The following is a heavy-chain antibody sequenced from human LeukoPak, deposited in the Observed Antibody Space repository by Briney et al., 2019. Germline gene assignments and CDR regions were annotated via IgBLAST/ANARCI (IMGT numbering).Heavy chain of an antibody. CDR2: ISAYNGNT. V-gene: IGHV1-18*01. CDR1: GYTFTSYG. Sequence: GASVKVSCKASGYTFTSYGISWARQAPGQGLEWMGWISAYNGNTNYAQKLQGRVTMTTDTSTSTAYMELRSLRSDDTAVYYCARGGLLQYFDWLLGNYFDYWGQGTLVTVSS. CDR3: ARGGLLQYFDWLLGNYFDY. D-gene: IGHD3-9*01. J-gene: IGHJ4*02.